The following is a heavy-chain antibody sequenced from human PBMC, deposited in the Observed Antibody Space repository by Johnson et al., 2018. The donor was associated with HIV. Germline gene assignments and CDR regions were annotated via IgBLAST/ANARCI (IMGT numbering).Heavy chain of an antibody. CDR2: IHSGGST. CDR1: GFPLSSNY. CDR3: AVGKYCSSASCYMEDAFDI. Sequence: VQLVESGGGLVQPGGSLRLSCAASGFPLSSNYMSWVRQAPGKGLERVSVIHSGGSTYYADSVRGRFTIATDNSKNTLYLQMNSLRAEDTAVYYCAVGKYCSSASCYMEDAFDIWGQGTMVTVSS. J-gene: IGHJ3*02. V-gene: IGHV3-66*01. D-gene: IGHD2-2*02.